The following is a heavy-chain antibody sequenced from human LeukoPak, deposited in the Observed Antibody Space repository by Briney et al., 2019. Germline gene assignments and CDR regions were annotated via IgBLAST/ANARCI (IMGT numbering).Heavy chain of an antibody. CDR1: GFTFDDYG. Sequence: GSLRLSCAASGFTFDDYGMSWVRQAPGKGLEWVSGINWNGGSTDYADSVKGRFTISRDNAKNSLYLQMNSLRAEDTALYYCAREQVLDYYYYYMDVWGKGTTVTVSS. CDR3: AREQVLDYYYYYMDV. J-gene: IGHJ6*03. CDR2: INWNGGST. D-gene: IGHD3-10*01. V-gene: IGHV3-20*04.